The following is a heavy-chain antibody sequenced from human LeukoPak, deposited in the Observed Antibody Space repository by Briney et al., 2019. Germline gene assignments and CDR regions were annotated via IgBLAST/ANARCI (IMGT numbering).Heavy chain of an antibody. CDR3: AKGYDTTYYHYYFMDV. J-gene: IGHJ6*03. Sequence: GGSLRLSCAASGFTFSSYGMSWVRQAPGKGLEWVSVITYNSDTTYYAESVKGRFTISRDNSKNTLYLQMNSLRAEDTAVYYCAKGYDTTYYHYYFMDVWGQGTTVTISS. CDR2: ITYNSDTT. D-gene: IGHD3-22*01. V-gene: IGHV3-23*01. CDR1: GFTFSSYG.